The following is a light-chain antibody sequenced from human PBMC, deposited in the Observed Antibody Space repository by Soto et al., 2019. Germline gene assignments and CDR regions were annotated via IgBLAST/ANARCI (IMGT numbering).Light chain of an antibody. V-gene: IGKV3D-15*02. J-gene: IGKJ5*01. CDR2: DAS. CDR3: PQYGISPLT. Sequence: LSVSPGERAPLSCRASQSVRSKLAWYQQKPGQAPRLLIYDASTRATGIPARFSGSGSGTDFTLTIRWLEPEDFALYYCPQYGISPLTSGQGT. CDR1: QSVRSK.